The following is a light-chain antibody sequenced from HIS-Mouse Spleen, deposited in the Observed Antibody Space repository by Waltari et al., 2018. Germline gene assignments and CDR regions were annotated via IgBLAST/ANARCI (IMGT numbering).Light chain of an antibody. CDR2: GKN. Sequence: SSALTQDPAVSVALGQTVRITCQGASLRSDYASWYQQKPGQAPVLVIYGKNNRPSGIPDRFSGSSSGNTASLTITGAQAEDEADYYCNSRDSSGNHLVFGGGTKLTVL. V-gene: IGLV3-19*01. CDR1: SLRSDY. CDR3: NSRDSSGNHLV. J-gene: IGLJ3*02.